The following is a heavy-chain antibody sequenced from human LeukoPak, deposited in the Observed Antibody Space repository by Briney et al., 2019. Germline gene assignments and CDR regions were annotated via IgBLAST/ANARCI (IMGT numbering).Heavy chain of an antibody. CDR2: IYTSGST. CDR1: GGSISSYY. J-gene: IGHJ4*02. CDR3: ARATYCSSTSCYQDY. Sequence: SETLSLTCTVSGGSISSYYWSWIRQPAGKGLEWIGRIYTSGSTNYNPSLKSRVTMSVDTSKNQFSLKLSSVTAADTAVYYWARATYCSSTSCYQDYWGQGTLVTVSS. D-gene: IGHD2-2*01. V-gene: IGHV4-4*07.